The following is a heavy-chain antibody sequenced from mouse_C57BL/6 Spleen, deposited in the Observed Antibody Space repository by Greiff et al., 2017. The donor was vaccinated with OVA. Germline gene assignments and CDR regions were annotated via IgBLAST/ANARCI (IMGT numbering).Heavy chain of an antibody. J-gene: IGHJ2*01. Sequence: QVQLQQSGAELARPGASVKMSCKASDYTFTSYTMHWVKQRPGQGLEWIGYINPSSGYTKYNQTFKDKATLTADKSSSTAYMQLSSLTSEDSAVYYCARGAELGGEDSDKWGQGTTLTVSS. CDR3: ARGAELGGEDSDK. D-gene: IGHD4-1*01. V-gene: IGHV1-4*01. CDR1: DYTFTSYT. CDR2: INPSSGYT.